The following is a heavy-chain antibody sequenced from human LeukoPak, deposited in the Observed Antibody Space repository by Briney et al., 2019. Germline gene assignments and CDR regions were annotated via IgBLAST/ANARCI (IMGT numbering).Heavy chain of an antibody. CDR3: GRGTLSYAGMDV. CDR1: GFTFSSYA. CDR2: ISGSGGST. Sequence: GGSLRLSCAASGFTFSSYAMSWVRQAPGKGLEWVSAISGSGGSTYYADSVKGRFTISRENAKNTVYLQMNSLRAEDTAVYYCGRGTLSYAGMDVWGQGTTVTVSS. J-gene: IGHJ6*02. V-gene: IGHV3-23*01. D-gene: IGHD1-7*01.